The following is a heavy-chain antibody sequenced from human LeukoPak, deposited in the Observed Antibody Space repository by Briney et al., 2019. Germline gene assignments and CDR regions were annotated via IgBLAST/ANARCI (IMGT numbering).Heavy chain of an antibody. D-gene: IGHD3-16*01. CDR3: ARGGEGDLNFDY. Sequence: GGSLRLSCAASGFTFSSYWMSWVRQAPGKGLEWVSHISSGSGIIYYGDSVKGRFTISRDNVKESLYLQMTSLRVEDTAIYYCARGGEGDLNFDYWGHGTLVTVSS. V-gene: IGHV3-48*01. CDR2: ISSGSGII. CDR1: GFTFSSYW. J-gene: IGHJ4*01.